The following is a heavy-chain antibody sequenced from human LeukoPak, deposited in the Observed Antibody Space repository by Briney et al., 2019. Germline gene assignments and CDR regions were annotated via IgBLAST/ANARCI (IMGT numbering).Heavy chain of an antibody. CDR1: GFTFSSYG. D-gene: IGHD5-12*01. V-gene: IGHV3-30*18. CDR2: ISYDGSNK. CDR3: AKSGDSGYDFEE. J-gene: IGHJ4*02. Sequence: GGSLRLSCAASGFTFSSYGMHWVRQAPGKGLEWVAVISYDGSNKYYADSVKGRFTISRYNSKNTLYLQMNSLRAEDTAVYYCAKSGDSGYDFEEWGQGTLVTVSS.